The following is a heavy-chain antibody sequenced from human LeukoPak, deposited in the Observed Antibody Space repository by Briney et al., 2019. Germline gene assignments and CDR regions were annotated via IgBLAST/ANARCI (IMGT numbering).Heavy chain of an antibody. CDR3: ARDGATYYDFWSGYGAPSGY. D-gene: IGHD3-3*01. J-gene: IGHJ4*02. CDR1: GFTFSSYA. V-gene: IGHV3-30-3*01. CDR2: ISYDGSNK. Sequence: PGGSLRLSCAASGFTFSSYAMHWVRQAPGKGLEWVAVISYDGSNKYYADSVKGRFTISRDNSKNTLYLQMNSLRAEDTAVYYCARDGATYYDFWSGYGAPSGYWGQGTLVTVSS.